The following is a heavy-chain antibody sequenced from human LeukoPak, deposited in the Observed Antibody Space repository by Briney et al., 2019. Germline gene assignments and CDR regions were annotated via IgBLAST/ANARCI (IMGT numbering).Heavy chain of an antibody. V-gene: IGHV1-18*01. CDR2: ISAYNGNT. CDR3: ASSYPYCSSTSCYAPQQFDY. Sequence: GASVKVSCKASGYTFTSYGISWVRQAPGQGLEWMGWISAYNGNTNYAQKLQGRVTMTTDTSTSAAYMELRSLRAEDTAVYYCASSYPYCSSTSCYAPQQFDYWGQGTLVTVSS. J-gene: IGHJ4*02. CDR1: GYTFTSYG. D-gene: IGHD2-2*01.